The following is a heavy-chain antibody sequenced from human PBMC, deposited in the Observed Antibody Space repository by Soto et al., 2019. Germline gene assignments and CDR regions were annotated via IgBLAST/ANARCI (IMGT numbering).Heavy chain of an antibody. D-gene: IGHD3-22*01. CDR2: IYYSGST. Sequence: SETLSLTCTVSGGSISSGGYYWSWIRQHPGKGLKWIGYIYYSGSTYYNPSLKSRVTISVDTSKNQFSLKLSSVTAADTAVYYCARERDSSGYYSPFDYWGQGTLVNVSS. CDR1: GGSISSGGYY. J-gene: IGHJ4*02. V-gene: IGHV4-31*03. CDR3: ARERDSSGYYSPFDY.